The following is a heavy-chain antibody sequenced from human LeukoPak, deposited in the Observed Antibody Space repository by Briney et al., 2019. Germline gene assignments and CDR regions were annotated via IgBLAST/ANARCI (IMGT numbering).Heavy chain of an antibody. D-gene: IGHD5-18*01. CDR3: AKDQGLTAPPPYGLDV. V-gene: IGHV1-69*04. CDR2: IIPVLNIT. CDR1: GGTFSSSA. Sequence: AASVKVSFKTSGGTFSSSAITWVRQAPGQGLEWMGRIIPVLNITTYAQKFQGRVTITADTSTSTVYMELGSLRSEETAVYYCAKDQGLTAPPPYGLDVWGQGTTVIVSS. J-gene: IGHJ6*02.